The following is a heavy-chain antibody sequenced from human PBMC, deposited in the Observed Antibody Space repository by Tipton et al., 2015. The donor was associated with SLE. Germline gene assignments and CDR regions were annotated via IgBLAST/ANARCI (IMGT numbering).Heavy chain of an antibody. J-gene: IGHJ6*02. V-gene: IGHV4-34*01. CDR2: INHSGNT. CDR1: GGSFSGNY. Sequence: TLSLTCAVYGGSFSGNYWSWIRQSPGKGLEWIGEINHSGNTNYNPSLKSRVTISVDTSKNQFSLNLSSVTAADTAVYYCARGWGGYYYYGLDVWGQGTTVTVSS. D-gene: IGHD7-27*01. CDR3: ARGWGGYYYYGLDV.